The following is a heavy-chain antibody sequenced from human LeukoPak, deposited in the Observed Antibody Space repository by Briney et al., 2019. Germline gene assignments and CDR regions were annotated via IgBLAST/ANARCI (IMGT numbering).Heavy chain of an antibody. D-gene: IGHD2-2*01. CDR1: GFTFSTYA. J-gene: IGHJ4*02. CDR3: AKVTSSYNYFDY. Sequence: GGSLRLSCAASGFTFSTYAMSWVRQAPGKGLEWVSTFSGSGGRTLYVDPVKGRFVISRDNSKNTLYLQMNSLRAEDTAAYYCAKVTSSYNYFDYWGQGAPVTVSS. V-gene: IGHV3-23*01. CDR2: FSGSGGRT.